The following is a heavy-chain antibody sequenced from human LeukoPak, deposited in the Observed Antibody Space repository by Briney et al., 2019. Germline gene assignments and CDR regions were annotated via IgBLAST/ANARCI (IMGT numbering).Heavy chain of an antibody. CDR2: IGYDGRNK. CDR1: GFTFSSYG. V-gene: IGHV3-30*02. J-gene: IGHJ4*02. CDR3: AKGNAYYYADY. Sequence: GGSLRLSCAASGFTFSSYGIHWVRQAPGKGLEWVTFIGYDGRNKYYADSVKGRFTISRDNSKNTLYLQMNSLRAEDTAVYYCAKGNAYYYADYWGQGTLVTVSS. D-gene: IGHD3-10*01.